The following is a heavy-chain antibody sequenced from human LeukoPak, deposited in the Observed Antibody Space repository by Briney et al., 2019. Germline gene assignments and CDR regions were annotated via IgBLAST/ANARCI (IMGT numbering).Heavy chain of an antibody. CDR3: ARPHPLYGAGSFLF. CDR1: GGSISSYF. CDR2: IYVTGST. Sequence: PSETLSLTCTVSGGSISSYFWSWVRQSPGKGLECIGYIYVTGSTNYNPSLKSRVTISVDTSKSQFSLKLSSVTAADTAVYYCARPHPLYGAGSFLFWGQGILVTVSS. V-gene: IGHV4-59*08. J-gene: IGHJ4*02. D-gene: IGHD3-10*01.